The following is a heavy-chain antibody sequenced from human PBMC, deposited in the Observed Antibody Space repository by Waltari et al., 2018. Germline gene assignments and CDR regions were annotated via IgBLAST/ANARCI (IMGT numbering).Heavy chain of an antibody. CDR1: GFTFSSYS. D-gene: IGHD5-12*01. J-gene: IGHJ4*02. CDR2: ISSSSSTI. Sequence: EVQLVESGGGLVQPGGSLRLSCAASGFTFSSYSMNWVRQAPGKGLEWVSYISSSSSTIYYADSVKGRFTISRDNAKNSLYLQMNSLRAEDTAVYYCARDWANTIYEEGPFDYWGQGTLVTVSS. CDR3: ARDWANTIYEEGPFDY. V-gene: IGHV3-48*04.